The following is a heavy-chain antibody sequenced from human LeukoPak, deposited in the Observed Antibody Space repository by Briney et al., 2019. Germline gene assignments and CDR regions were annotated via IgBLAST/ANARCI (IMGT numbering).Heavy chain of an antibody. V-gene: IGHV4-59*01. CDR2: IYYSGST. Sequence: SETLSLTCTVSGGSIDNYYWSWIRQPPGKGLEWIGYIYYSGSTNYNPSLKSRVTISVDTSKNQFSLKLSSVTAADTAVYYCASLTIVGATRRFDYWGQGTLVTVSS. J-gene: IGHJ4*02. CDR1: GGSIDNYY. CDR3: ASLTIVGATRRFDY. D-gene: IGHD1-26*01.